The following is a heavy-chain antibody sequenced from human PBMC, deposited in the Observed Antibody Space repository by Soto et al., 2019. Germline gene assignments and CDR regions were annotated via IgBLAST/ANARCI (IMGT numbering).Heavy chain of an antibody. Sequence: SETLSLTCTVSGGSIDNYYWSWIRQAPGKGLEWIGYISNSGSATYNPSLKSRVTSSLDTSKNLFFLRLTSLTTADTALYYCARDCYSSSWFRPYNWFDPWGQGALVTVSS. CDR3: ARDCYSSSWFRPYNWFDP. D-gene: IGHD6-13*01. CDR2: ISNSGSA. V-gene: IGHV4-59*01. CDR1: GGSIDNYY. J-gene: IGHJ5*02.